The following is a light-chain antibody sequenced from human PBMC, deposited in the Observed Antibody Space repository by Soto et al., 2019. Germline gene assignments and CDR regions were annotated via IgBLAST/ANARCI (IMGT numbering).Light chain of an antibody. Sequence: QSALNQPPSASGSPGQSVTISCTGTSSDVGAYNYVSWYQQHPGKAPKLIIYEVSKRPSGVPDRFSGSKSGYTASLTVSGLQAEDEADYYCASYAGTSNYVFGTGTKVTVL. CDR1: SSDVGAYNY. J-gene: IGLJ1*01. V-gene: IGLV2-8*01. CDR3: ASYAGTSNYV. CDR2: EVS.